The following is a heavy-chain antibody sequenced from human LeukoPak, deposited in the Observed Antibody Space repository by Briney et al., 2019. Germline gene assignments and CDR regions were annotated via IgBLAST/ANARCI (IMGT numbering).Heavy chain of an antibody. CDR3: AVTMVRGHGFDP. V-gene: IGHV3-30-3*01. D-gene: IGHD3-10*01. Sequence: SCKASGHTFSSYAMHWVRQAPGKGLVWVAVISYDGSNKYYADSVKGRFTISRDNSKNTLYLQMNSLRAEDTAVYYCAVTMVRGHGFDPWGQGTLVTVSS. J-gene: IGHJ5*02. CDR1: GHTFSSYA. CDR2: ISYDGSNK.